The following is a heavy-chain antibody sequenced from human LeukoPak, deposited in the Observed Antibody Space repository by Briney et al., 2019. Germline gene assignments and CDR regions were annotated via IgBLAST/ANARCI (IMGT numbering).Heavy chain of an antibody. V-gene: IGHV4-39*01. CDR3: AKAVGTTGIFDS. CDR1: GGSIISNSYY. CDR2: FYFTGST. D-gene: IGHD1-26*01. Sequence: SETLSLTCNVSGGSIISNSYYWGWIRQPPGKGLEWIGSFYFTGSTYYNPSLKSRVTISVDTSKNQFSLKLNSVTAADTAVYFCAKAVGTTGIFDSWGQGTLVTVSS. J-gene: IGHJ4*02.